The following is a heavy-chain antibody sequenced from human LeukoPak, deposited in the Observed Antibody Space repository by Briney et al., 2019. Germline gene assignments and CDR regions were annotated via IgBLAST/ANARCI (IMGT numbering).Heavy chain of an antibody. V-gene: IGHV4-59*12. CDR3: ARDTSRVATDLWGYYYYGMDV. J-gene: IGHJ6*02. CDR1: GGSISTYY. CDR2: IYYSGST. Sequence: SETLSLTCTVSGGSISTYYWSWIRQPPGKGLEWIGYIYYSGSTNYNPSLKSRVTISVDTSKNQFSLKLSSVTAADTAVYYCARDTSRVATDLWGYYYYGMDVWGQGTTVTVSS. D-gene: IGHD5-12*01.